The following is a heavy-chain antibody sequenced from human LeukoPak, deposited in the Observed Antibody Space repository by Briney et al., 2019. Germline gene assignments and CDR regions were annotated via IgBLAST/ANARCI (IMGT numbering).Heavy chain of an antibody. CDR2: IYYSGST. CDR3: ARADYDFWSGSPTKFDY. V-gene: IGHV4-59*01. D-gene: IGHD3-3*01. J-gene: IGHJ4*02. CDR1: GGSISSYY. Sequence: PSETLSLTCTVSGGSISSYYWSWIRQPPGKGLEWIGYIYYSGSTNYNPSLKSRVTISVDTSKNQFSLKLSSVTAADTAVYYCARADYDFWSGSPTKFDYWGQGTLVTVSS.